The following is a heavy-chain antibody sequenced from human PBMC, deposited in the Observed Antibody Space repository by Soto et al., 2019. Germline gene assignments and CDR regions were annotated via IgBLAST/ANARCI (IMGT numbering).Heavy chain of an antibody. J-gene: IGHJ4*02. CDR2: IYNRGST. CDR1: GGSISSYY. Sequence: QVQLQESGPGLVRPSETLSLTCSVSGGSISSYYWSWIRQPPGKGLEWIGSIYNRGSTDYNPSLKSRVTTSVDRSKNQFSLKMNSVTAADTAMYFCARQQGDRPTRYRYWGQGTLVTVSP. D-gene: IGHD3-16*02. CDR3: ARQQGDRPTRYRY. V-gene: IGHV4-4*08.